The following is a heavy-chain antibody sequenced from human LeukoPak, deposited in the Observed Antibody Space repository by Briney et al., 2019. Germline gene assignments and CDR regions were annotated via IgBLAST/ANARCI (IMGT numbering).Heavy chain of an antibody. V-gene: IGHV1-8*01. CDR2: MNPNSGNT. D-gene: IGHD4-11*01. Sequence: ASVKVSCKASGYTFTSYDINWVRQATGQGLEWMGWMNPNSGNTGYAQKFQGRVTMTTDTSTSTTYMELRSLRSDDTAVYYCARRGLTVTTGLSDYWGQGTLVTVSS. CDR3: ARRGLTVTTGLSDY. CDR1: GYTFTSYD. J-gene: IGHJ4*02.